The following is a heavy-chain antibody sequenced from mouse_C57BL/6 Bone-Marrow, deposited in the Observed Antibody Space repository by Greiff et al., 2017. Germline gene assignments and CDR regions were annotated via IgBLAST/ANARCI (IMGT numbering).Heavy chain of an antibody. CDR1: GFTFSSYG. Sequence: DVKLQESGGDLVKPGGSLKLSCAASGFTFSSYGMSWVRQTPDKRLEWVATISSGGSYTYYPDSVKGRFTISRDNAKNTLYLQMSSLKSEDTAMYYCARRDYGSSTYYAMDYWGQGTSVTVSS. D-gene: IGHD1-1*01. CDR2: ISSGGSYT. V-gene: IGHV5-6*02. J-gene: IGHJ4*01. CDR3: ARRDYGSSTYYAMDY.